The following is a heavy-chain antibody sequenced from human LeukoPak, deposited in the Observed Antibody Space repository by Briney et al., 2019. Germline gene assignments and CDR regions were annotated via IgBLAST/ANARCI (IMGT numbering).Heavy chain of an antibody. Sequence: GGSLRLSCAASGFTFSSYGMHWVRQAPGKGLEWVAVISYDGSNKYYADSVKGRFTISRDNSKNTLYLQMNSLRAEDTAVYYCAKWIIPTPTNYYYYYMDVWGKGTTVTVSS. CDR3: AKWIIPTPTNYYYYYMDV. CDR2: ISYDGSNK. J-gene: IGHJ6*03. D-gene: IGHD2-15*01. V-gene: IGHV3-30*18. CDR1: GFTFSSYG.